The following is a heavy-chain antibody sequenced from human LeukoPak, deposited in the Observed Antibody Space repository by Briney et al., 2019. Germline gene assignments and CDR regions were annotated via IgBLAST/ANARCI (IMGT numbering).Heavy chain of an antibody. V-gene: IGHV3-23*01. Sequence: PGGSLRLSCAAAGFTFSSYAMTWVRQAPVKGLEWVSAISGSGGSTYYADSVKGRFTISRDNSKNTLYLQMNSLRAEDTAFYYCAKGRYWTPIWGQGTMVTVSS. CDR1: GFTFSSYA. D-gene: IGHD3/OR15-3a*01. CDR3: AKGRYWTPI. J-gene: IGHJ3*02. CDR2: ISGSGGST.